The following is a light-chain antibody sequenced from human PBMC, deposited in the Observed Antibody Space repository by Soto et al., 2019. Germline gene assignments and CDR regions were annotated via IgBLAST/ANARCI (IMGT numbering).Light chain of an antibody. CDR3: SSYTSSSTVI. Sequence: QSALTQPASVSESPGQSITISCTGTSSDIGGYNYVSWYQQHPGKAPQLMIYDVSNRPSGISNRFSGSRSGNTASLTISGLQAEDEADYYCSSYTSSSTVIFGGGTKLTVL. CDR2: DVS. CDR1: SSDIGGYNY. J-gene: IGLJ2*01. V-gene: IGLV2-14*01.